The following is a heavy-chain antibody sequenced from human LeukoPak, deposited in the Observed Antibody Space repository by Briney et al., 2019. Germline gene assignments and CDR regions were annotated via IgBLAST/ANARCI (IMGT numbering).Heavy chain of an antibody. V-gene: IGHV4-4*07. D-gene: IGHD4-17*01. CDR3: ARGIESYGDYGY. CDR1: GGSISSYY. Sequence: SETLSLTXTVSGGSISSYYWSWIRQPAGKGLEWIGRIYTSGSTNYNPSLKSRVTMSVDTSKNQFSLKLSSLTAADTAIYYCARGIESYGDYGYWGQGILVTVSS. J-gene: IGHJ4*02. CDR2: IYTSGST.